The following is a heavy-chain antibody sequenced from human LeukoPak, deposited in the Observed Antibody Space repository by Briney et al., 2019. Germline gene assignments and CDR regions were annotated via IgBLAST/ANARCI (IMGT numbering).Heavy chain of an antibody. J-gene: IGHJ4*02. Sequence: PGGSLRLSCAASGFTFSSYAMSWVRQAPGKGLEWVSAISGSGGSTYYADSVKGRFTISRDNSKNTLYLQMNSLRAEDTAVYYCAKDTATGIVPMVYAFDYWGQGTLVTVSS. CDR3: AKDTATGIVPMVYAFDY. D-gene: IGHD2-8*01. CDR2: ISGSGGST. V-gene: IGHV3-23*01. CDR1: GFTFSSYA.